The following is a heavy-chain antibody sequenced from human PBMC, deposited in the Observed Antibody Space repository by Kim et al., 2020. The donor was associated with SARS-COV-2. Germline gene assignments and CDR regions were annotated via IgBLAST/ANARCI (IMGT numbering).Heavy chain of an antibody. D-gene: IGHD2-15*01. J-gene: IGHJ3*02. CDR2: IYYSGST. V-gene: IGHV4-59*08. CDR3: ARGRQDSSSHYPDAFDI. CDR1: GGSISSYY. Sequence: SETLSLTCTVSGGSISSYYWSWIRQPPVKGLEWIGYIYYSGSTNYNPSLKSRVTISVDTSKNQFSLKLSSVTAADTAVYYCARGRQDSSSHYPDAFDIWGQGTMVTVSS.